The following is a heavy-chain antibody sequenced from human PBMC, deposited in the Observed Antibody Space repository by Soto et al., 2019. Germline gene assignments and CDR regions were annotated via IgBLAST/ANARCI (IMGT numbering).Heavy chain of an antibody. D-gene: IGHD5-18*01. CDR1: GGSIISYY. V-gene: IGHV4-59*01. CDR3: TRGHNHGYSTFDQ. Sequence: PSETLSLTCTVSGGSIISYYWSWIRQPPGKGLEWIGYIYYSGSTNYNPSLRSRVTISVDTSKNQFSLKLSSVTAADTAVYYCTRGHNHGYSTFDQWGQGTLVTVSS. J-gene: IGHJ4*02. CDR2: IYYSGST.